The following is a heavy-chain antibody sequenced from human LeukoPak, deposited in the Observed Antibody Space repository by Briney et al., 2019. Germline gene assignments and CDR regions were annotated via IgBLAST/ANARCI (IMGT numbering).Heavy chain of an antibody. D-gene: IGHD2-2*02. Sequence: AGGSLRLSCAASGFTFDDYAMHWVRQGPGKGLEWASGISWNSDSIGYADSVKGRFTISRDNARNSLYLQMNSLRDEDTALYYCAKASFPAAIIGWFDPWGQGTLVTVSS. V-gene: IGHV3-9*01. CDR3: AKASFPAAIIGWFDP. CDR1: GFTFDDYA. J-gene: IGHJ5*02. CDR2: ISWNSDSI.